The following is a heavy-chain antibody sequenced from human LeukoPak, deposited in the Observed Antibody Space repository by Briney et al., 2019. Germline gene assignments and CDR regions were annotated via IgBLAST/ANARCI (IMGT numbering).Heavy chain of an antibody. J-gene: IGHJ4*01. CDR2: INPGGTNT. CDR3: VPYNSNYPNY. Sequence: GGSLPLTRAAAGFTFSNYWMHWVRQAPGKGLVWVSRINPGGTNTAYADSVKGRFTISRDNAKNTPYMQMNSLRVDDTAVYYCVPYNSNYPNYWGHGSLATVSS. V-gene: IGHV3-74*01. D-gene: IGHD1-7*01. CDR1: GFTFSNYW.